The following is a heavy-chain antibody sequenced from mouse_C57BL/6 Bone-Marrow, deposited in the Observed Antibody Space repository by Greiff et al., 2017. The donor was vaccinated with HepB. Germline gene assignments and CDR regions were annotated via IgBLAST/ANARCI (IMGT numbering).Heavy chain of an antibody. CDR3: ARPVYYGISYEGWFAY. CDR1: GYTFTSYW. V-gene: IGHV1-64*01. D-gene: IGHD1-1*01. Sequence: QVQLQQPGAELVKPGASVKLSCKASGYTFTSYWMHWVKQRPGQGLEWIGMIHPNSGSTNYNEKFKSKATLTVDKSSSTAYMQLSSLTSEDSAVYYCARPVYYGISYEGWFAYWGQGTLVTVSA. CDR2: IHPNSGST. J-gene: IGHJ3*01.